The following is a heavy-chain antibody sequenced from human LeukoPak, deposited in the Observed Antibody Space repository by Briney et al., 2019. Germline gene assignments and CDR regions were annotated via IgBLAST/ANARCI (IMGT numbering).Heavy chain of an antibody. J-gene: IGHJ3*02. CDR3: ARDRETYYDILTGYYTLGDAFDI. D-gene: IGHD3-9*01. V-gene: IGHV3-74*01. Sequence: GGSLRLSCAASGFTFSSYSMNWIRQAPGKGLDWVSRINRDGSSTSYADYVKGRFTISRDNAKNTLYLQMNSLRAEDTAVYYCARDRETYYDILTGYYTLGDAFDIWGQGTMVTVSS. CDR2: INRDGSST. CDR1: GFTFSSYS.